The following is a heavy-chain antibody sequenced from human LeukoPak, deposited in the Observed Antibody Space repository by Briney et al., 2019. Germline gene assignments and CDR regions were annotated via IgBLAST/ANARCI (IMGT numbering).Heavy chain of an antibody. CDR2: IYYTGSP. CDR1: GGSISSYY. J-gene: IGHJ4*02. CDR3: ARGGVGARLRVPLDY. D-gene: IGHD6-6*01. Sequence: PSETLSLACTVSGGSISSYYWGWIRQPPGKGLEWIGSIYYTGSPVYNPSLKSRVTVSVDTSKNQFSLRLPSVTAADTAVYYCARGGVGARLRVPLDYWGQGVMVTVSS. V-gene: IGHV4-39*07.